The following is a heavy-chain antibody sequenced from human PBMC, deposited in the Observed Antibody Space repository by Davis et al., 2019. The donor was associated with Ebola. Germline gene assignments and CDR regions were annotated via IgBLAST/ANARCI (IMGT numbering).Heavy chain of an antibody. CDR2: IYHSGST. D-gene: IGHD1-1*01. CDR1: GGSISSSSYY. J-gene: IGHJ6*02. V-gene: IGHV4-39*07. Sequence: SETLSLTCTVSGGSISSSSYYWGWIRQTPGKGLEWIGSIYHSGSTYYNPSLKSRVTISVDTSKNQFSLKLSSVTAADTAVYYCARGPRDDDPTQNYYYYGMDVWGQGTTVTVSS. CDR3: ARGPRDDDPTQNYYYYGMDV.